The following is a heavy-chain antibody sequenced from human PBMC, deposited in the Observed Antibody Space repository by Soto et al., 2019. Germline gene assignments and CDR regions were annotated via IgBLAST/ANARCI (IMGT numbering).Heavy chain of an antibody. V-gene: IGHV1-69*08. J-gene: IGHJ4*02. CDR2: IIPALGAA. CDR1: GGTISTYV. D-gene: IGHD6-13*01. CDR3: ARGGQHVVSFDY. Sequence: QVHLVQSGAEVKKPGSSVKVSCKTSGGTISTYVINWVRQAPGQGLEWMGRIIPALGAADYAQKFQDRLTITADKSTSTAYMELSSLRSDDTAVYYCARGGQHVVSFDYWGQGTLVAVSS.